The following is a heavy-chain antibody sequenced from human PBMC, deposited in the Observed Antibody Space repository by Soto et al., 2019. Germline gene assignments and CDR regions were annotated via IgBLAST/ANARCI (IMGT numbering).Heavy chain of an antibody. CDR1: GGSINNYY. CDR3: ARAGSTWYVPLDD. D-gene: IGHD3-10*02. J-gene: IGHJ4*02. CDR2: IYYTGGTP. V-gene: IGHV4-59*01. Sequence: SDTLSLTCTVSGGSINNYYWSWIRQPPGKGLEWIGYIYYTGGTPDYNPSLKSRVTISIDTSKKQFSLILTSVTGADTAVYFCARAGSTWYVPLDDWGRGTLVTV.